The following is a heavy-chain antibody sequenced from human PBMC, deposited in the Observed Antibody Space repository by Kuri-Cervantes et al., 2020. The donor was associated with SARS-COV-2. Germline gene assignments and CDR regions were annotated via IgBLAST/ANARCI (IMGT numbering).Heavy chain of an antibody. J-gene: IGHJ4*02. D-gene: IGHD2-15*01. CDR3: VRVDCSAGTCYRRSFDY. CDR1: GGSISSSLYY. Sequence: SETLSLTGTFSGGSISSSLYYWGWVRQPPGQGLDWIGSIYYSGSTYYNPSLNSRVTIHVDTSKNQFSLKLTSVTAADTAVYYCVRVDCSAGTCYRRSFDYWGRGTLVTVSS. V-gene: IGHV4-39*01. CDR2: IYYSGST.